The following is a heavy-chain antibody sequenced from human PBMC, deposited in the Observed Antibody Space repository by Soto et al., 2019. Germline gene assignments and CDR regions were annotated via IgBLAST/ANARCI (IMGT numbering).Heavy chain of an antibody. J-gene: IGHJ4*02. D-gene: IGHD3-16*01. CDR2: ISGSGGST. Sequence: GGSLRLSCAASGFTFGSYAMGWVRPAPGKGLEWVSSISGSGGSTYYADSVRGGFTISRDNSTKPLYLQMNSRSAEDTAVYYCAEDGVRGGLYYFDYWGQGTLVTVSS. CDR1: GFTFGSYA. CDR3: AEDGVRGGLYYFDY. V-gene: IGHV3-23*01.